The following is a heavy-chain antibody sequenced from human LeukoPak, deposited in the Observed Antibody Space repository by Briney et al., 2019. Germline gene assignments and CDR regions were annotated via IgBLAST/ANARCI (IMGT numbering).Heavy chain of an antibody. J-gene: IGHJ6*02. CDR3: ARGYCGSDSCYGDYYYYGMDV. Sequence: GGSLRLSCAASGFTFKSYAIHWVRQAPGKGLEWVAVISYDGNNKYYADSVKGRFTIPRDNSKNTLYLEMNSLRAEDTAMYSCARGYCGSDSCYGDYYYYGMDVWGQGTTVTVSS. V-gene: IGHV3-30*04. CDR1: GFTFKSYA. D-gene: IGHD2-2*01. CDR2: ISYDGNNK.